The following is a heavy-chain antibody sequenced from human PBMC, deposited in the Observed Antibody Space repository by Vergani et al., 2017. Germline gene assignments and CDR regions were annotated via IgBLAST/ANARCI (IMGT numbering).Heavy chain of an antibody. J-gene: IGHJ4*02. CDR3: AKKGFCVTSSCYTTPMDTLQY. Sequence: EVQLLESGGGLVQPGGSLRLSCAASGFSFSDYAMSWVRQAPGKGLEWVAAISGSGSTTYYADSVKGRCTVSRDNSQNTLFLQMNSLRAEDTAVYYCAKKGFCVTSSCYTTPMDTLQYWGQGALVTVSS. D-gene: IGHD2-2*01. CDR1: GFSFSDYA. CDR2: ISGSGSTT. V-gene: IGHV3-23*01.